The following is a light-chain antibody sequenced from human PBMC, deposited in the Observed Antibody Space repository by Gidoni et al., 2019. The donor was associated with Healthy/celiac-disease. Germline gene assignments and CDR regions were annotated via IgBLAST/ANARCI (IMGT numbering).Light chain of an antibody. J-gene: IGKJ2*01. CDR3: QQSYSTLYT. CDR2: AAY. V-gene: IGKV1-39*01. Sequence: DIQMTQSPSSLSASVGDRVTITCRASQSISSYLNWYQQKPGKAPKLLIYAAYSLQSGVPSRFSGSGSETDFTLTISSLQPKDFATYYCQQSYSTLYTFGQGTKLEIK. CDR1: QSISSY.